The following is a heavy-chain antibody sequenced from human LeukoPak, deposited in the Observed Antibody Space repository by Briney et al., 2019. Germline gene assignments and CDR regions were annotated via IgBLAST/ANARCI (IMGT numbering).Heavy chain of an antibody. J-gene: IGHJ4*02. CDR3: ARRVGTTRTAFDN. CDR1: GYTFTSYS. D-gene: IGHD1-26*01. V-gene: IGHV1-46*01. Sequence: ASVKVSCKASGYTFTSYSVHWVRQAPGQGLEWMATINPSVGSAIYAQKFQGRVTVTSDTSTSAVFMELTSLTFDDTAVYYCARRVGTTRTAFDNWGQGTLVTVSS. CDR2: INPSVGSA.